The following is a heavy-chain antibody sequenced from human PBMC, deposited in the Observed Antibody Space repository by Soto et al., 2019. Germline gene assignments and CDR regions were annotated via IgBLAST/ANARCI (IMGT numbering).Heavy chain of an antibody. CDR2: ISHNDEPKI. CDR1: GFSFKNYA. Sequence: QVQLVESGGGVVQPGSSLRLSCAAXGFSFKNYAFHWVRQAPGKGLEWVALISHNDEPKIFYADSVQGRFTISRDNFKNTVYLQMNSLRDEDTAVYHCARGVRAETYYNAFDYWGQGTQVTVSS. J-gene: IGHJ4*01. D-gene: IGHD3-10*01. V-gene: IGHV3-30-3*01. CDR3: ARGVRAETYYNAFDY.